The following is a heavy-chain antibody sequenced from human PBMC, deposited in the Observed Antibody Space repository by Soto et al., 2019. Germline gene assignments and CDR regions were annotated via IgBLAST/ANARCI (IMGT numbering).Heavy chain of an antibody. Sequence: PGGSLRLSCAASGFTFSSYAMHWVRQAPGKGLEWVAVISYDGSNKYYADSVKGRFTISRDNSKNTLYLQMNSLRAEDTAVYYCARDTAGSGSYNGARIDDAFDIWGQGTMVTVSS. CDR3: ARDTAGSGSYNGARIDDAFDI. CDR1: GFTFSSYA. V-gene: IGHV3-30-3*01. CDR2: ISYDGSNK. D-gene: IGHD1-26*01. J-gene: IGHJ3*02.